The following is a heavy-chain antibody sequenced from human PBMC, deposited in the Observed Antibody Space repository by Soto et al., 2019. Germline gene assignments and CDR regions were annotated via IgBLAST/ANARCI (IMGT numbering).Heavy chain of an antibody. CDR3: AIIAAAGIEKLFDY. V-gene: IGHV4-39*01. D-gene: IGHD6-13*01. CDR1: GGSISSSSYY. J-gene: IGHJ4*02. Sequence: SETLSLTCTVSGGSISSSSYYWGWIRQPPGKGLEWIGSIYYSGSTYYNPSLKSRVTISVDTSKNQFSLKLSSVTAADTAVYYCAIIAAAGIEKLFDYWGQGTLVTVSS. CDR2: IYYSGST.